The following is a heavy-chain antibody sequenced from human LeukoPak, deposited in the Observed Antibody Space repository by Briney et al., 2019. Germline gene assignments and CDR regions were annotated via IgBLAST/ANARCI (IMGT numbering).Heavy chain of an antibody. Sequence: SETLCLTCAVSGGSLSGSYCTWVRQSPGKGLEWIGEINHSGRTNYNPSLQSRVTISLDTTRSQFSLILRSVTAADTAGYYCARDPCSSINCPLRFWGQGTLVTVSS. V-gene: IGHV4-34*01. CDR3: ARDPCSSINCPLRF. CDR1: GGSLSGSY. D-gene: IGHD2-2*01. J-gene: IGHJ4*02. CDR2: INHSGRT.